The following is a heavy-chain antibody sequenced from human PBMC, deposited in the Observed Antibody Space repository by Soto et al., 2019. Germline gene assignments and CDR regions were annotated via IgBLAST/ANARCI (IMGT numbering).Heavy chain of an antibody. Sequence: QLLESGGGLLQPGGSLRLSCAASGFSFSSYAMSWVRQAPGKGREWVSAISGNGVLTYYADSVKGRFTISRDNSKNTLYLQMNSLRAEDTAIYYCAKDSLGATGWFDPWGQGTLVTVSS. V-gene: IGHV3-23*01. CDR1: GFSFSSYA. J-gene: IGHJ5*02. D-gene: IGHD1-26*01. CDR3: AKDSLGATGWFDP. CDR2: ISGNGVLT.